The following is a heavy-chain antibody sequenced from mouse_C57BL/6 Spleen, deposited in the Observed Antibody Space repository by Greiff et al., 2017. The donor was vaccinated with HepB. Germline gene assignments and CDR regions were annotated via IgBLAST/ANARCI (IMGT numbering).Heavy chain of an antibody. CDR3: AREGTTVGYPFAY. Sequence: EVQLQQSGPELVKPGASVKISCKASGYTFTDYYMNWVKQSHGKSLEWIGDINPNNGGTSYNQKFKGKATLTVDKSSSTAYMELRSLTSEDSAVYYCAREGTTVGYPFAYWGHGTLVTVSA. V-gene: IGHV1-26*01. CDR2: INPNNGGT. J-gene: IGHJ3*01. D-gene: IGHD1-1*01. CDR1: GYTFTDYY.